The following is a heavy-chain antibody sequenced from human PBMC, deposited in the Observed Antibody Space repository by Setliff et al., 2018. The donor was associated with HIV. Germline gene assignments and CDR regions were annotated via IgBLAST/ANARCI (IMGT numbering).Heavy chain of an antibody. CDR1: GGNFSTYG. J-gene: IGHJ5*02. CDR3: ARDRFCSRGSCYEPNWFDP. V-gene: IGHV1-69*13. CDR2: IIPLFNKS. D-gene: IGHD2-15*01. Sequence: SVKVSCKAPGGNFSTYGISWVRQAPGQGLEWMGGIIPLFNKSNNAQKFQARVTITADESTSTAYMELKSLRSEDSAVYYCARDRFCSRGSCYEPNWFDPWGQGTLVTVSS.